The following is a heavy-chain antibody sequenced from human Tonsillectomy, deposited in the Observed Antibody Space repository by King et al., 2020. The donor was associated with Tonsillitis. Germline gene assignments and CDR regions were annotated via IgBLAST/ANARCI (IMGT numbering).Heavy chain of an antibody. CDR1: GFTFSGST. V-gene: IGHV3-73*02. CDR2: IRSTTYNYAT. D-gene: IGHD3-22*01. J-gene: IGHJ3*02. CDR3: TRPGTNIVVEDAFDI. Sequence: VQLVESGGDLVQPGGSLRVSCAASGFTFSGSTIHWVRQASGKRLEWVGRIRSTTYNYATTYAASVKGRFTISRDNSKNTAYLQMNSAKTEDTAVYYCTRPGTNIVVEDAFDIGGQGTMVTVSS.